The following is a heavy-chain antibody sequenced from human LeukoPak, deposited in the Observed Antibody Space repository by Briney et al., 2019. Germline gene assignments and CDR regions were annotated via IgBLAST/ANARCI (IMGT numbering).Heavy chain of an antibody. CDR2: IYYSGST. CDR1: GGSISSGDYY. V-gene: IGHV4-30-4*01. D-gene: IGHD4-17*01. J-gene: IGHJ3*02. CDR3: ARVDGDYVMADAFDI. Sequence: SETLSLTCTVSGGSISSGDYYWSWIRQPPGKGLEWIGYIYYSGSTYYNPSLKSRVTISVDRSKNQFSLKLSSVTAADTAVYYCARVDGDYVMADAFDIWGQGTMVTVSS.